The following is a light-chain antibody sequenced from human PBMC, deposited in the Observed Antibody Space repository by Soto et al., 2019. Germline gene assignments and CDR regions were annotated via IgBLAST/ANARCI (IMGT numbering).Light chain of an antibody. J-gene: IGKJ1*01. CDR1: QSVSSSY. V-gene: IGKV3-20*01. CDR3: QQYGSSQS. Sequence: EIVLTQSPGTLSLSPGERATLSCRASQSVSSSYLAWYQQKPGQAPRLLIYGASSRATGIPDRFSGSGSGTGFTLTISRREPEDFAVYYCQQYGSSQSFGQGTKVEI. CDR2: GAS.